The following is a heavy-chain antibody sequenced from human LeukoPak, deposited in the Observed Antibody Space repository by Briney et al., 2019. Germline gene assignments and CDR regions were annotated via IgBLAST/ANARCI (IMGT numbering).Heavy chain of an antibody. Sequence: GGSLRLSCAASEFTFSNYWMTWVRQAPGKGLEWVANIKQDGSEKYYVDSVKGRFTISRDNAKNSLYLQMNSLRAEDTAVYYCARVHLLLWGQGTLVTVSS. CDR3: ARVHLLL. CDR2: IKQDGSEK. D-gene: IGHD2-8*02. J-gene: IGHJ4*02. V-gene: IGHV3-7*01. CDR1: EFTFSNYW.